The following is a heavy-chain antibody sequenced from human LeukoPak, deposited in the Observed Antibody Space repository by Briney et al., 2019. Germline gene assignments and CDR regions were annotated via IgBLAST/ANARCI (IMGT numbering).Heavy chain of an antibody. V-gene: IGHV3-30-3*01. D-gene: IGHD3-16*01. J-gene: IGHJ6*02. CDR3: ARVGGPEDSYYYYGMDV. CDR2: ISYDGSNK. CDR1: GFTFSSYA. Sequence: GGSLRLSCAASGFTFSSYAMRWVRQAPGKGLEWVAVISYDGSNKYYADSVKGRFTISRDNSKNTLYLQMNSLRDEDTAVYYCARVGGPEDSYYYYGMDVWGQGTTVTVSS.